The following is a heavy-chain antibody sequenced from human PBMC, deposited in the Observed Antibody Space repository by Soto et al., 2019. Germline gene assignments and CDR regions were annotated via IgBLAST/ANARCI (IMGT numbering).Heavy chain of an antibody. CDR2: ISSNGVGT. CDR3: ARRARPDFYYMDV. CDR1: GFTLSGYA. V-gene: IGHV3-64*01. Sequence: EVQLAESGGGLAQPGGSLRLSCAASGFTLSGYAMDWVRQAPGKGLEYVSGISSNGVGTYYANSVQGRFTISRDNSKNPVYLQMGRLRPEDMAVYYCARRARPDFYYMDVWGKGTTVTVS. D-gene: IGHD6-6*01. J-gene: IGHJ6*03.